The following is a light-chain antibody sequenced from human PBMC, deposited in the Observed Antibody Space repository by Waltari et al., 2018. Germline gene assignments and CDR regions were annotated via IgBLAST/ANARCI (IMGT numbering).Light chain of an antibody. CDR3: QQSNSSPWT. CDR2: ASN. Sequence: DIQMTQSPSSLSASVGDRITITCRASQSIDFYLHWYRQRPGKAPELLIYASNILQSGVPSRFRGSGSGTEFTLTISSLQTEDFAIYYCQQSNSSPWTFGPGTKVEIK. V-gene: IGKV1-39*01. CDR1: QSIDFY. J-gene: IGKJ1*01.